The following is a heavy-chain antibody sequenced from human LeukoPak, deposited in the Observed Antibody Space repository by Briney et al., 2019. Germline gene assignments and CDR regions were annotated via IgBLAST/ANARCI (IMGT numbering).Heavy chain of an antibody. CDR2: TRPSSGRT. V-gene: IGHV1-46*01. Sequence: ASVKVSCKASGYTFTGYYMHWVRQAPGQGPEWMGITRPSSGRTSYPQKFQGRVTMTWDMSTSTFYTELSSLTSDDTAVYYCAREGPETYNFDFWGQGTLVTVSS. CDR1: GYTFTGYY. D-gene: IGHD1-14*01. J-gene: IGHJ4*02. CDR3: AREGPETYNFDF.